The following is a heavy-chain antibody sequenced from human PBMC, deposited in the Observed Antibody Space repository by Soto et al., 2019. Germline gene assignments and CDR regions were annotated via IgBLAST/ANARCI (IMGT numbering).Heavy chain of an antibody. CDR1: GYTFTGYY. D-gene: IGHD1-1*01. CDR3: ARDLHNTAGY. Sequence: ASVKVSCKASGYTFTGYYMHWVRQAPGQGLEWXXXXXXXXXGTNYAQKFQGRVTMTRDTSISTAYMELSRLRSDDTAVYYCARDLHNTAGYWGQGTLVTVSS. V-gene: IGHV1-2*02. CDR2: XXXXXXGT. J-gene: IGHJ4*02.